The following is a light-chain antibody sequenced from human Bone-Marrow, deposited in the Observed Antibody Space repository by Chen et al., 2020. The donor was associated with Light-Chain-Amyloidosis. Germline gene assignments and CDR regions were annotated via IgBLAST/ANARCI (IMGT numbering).Light chain of an antibody. J-gene: IGLJ3*02. V-gene: IGLV3-21*02. CDR1: NIGSTS. CDR3: QVWGRSSDRPV. Sequence: SYVLTQPSSVSVAPGQTATIACGGNNIGSTSVHWYQQTPGQAPLLVVYDDSDRPSGIPERWSGSNSGNTATLTISRVGAGDEADYYCQVWGRSSDRPVFGGGTKLTVL. CDR2: DDS.